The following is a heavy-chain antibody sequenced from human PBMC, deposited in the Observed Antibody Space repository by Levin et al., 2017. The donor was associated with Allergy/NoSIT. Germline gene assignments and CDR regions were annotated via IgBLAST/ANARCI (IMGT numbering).Heavy chain of an antibody. J-gene: IGHJ6*02. CDR3: ARGFPRYSSIPQWRGKYYYYGMDV. V-gene: IGHV4-34*01. CDR2: INHSGST. Sequence: SQTLSLTCAVYGGSFSGYYWSWIRQPPGKGLEWIGEINHSGSTNYNPSLKSRVTISVDTSKNQFSLQLSSVTAADTAVYYCARGFPRYSSIPQWRGKYYYYGMDVWGQGTTVTVSS. D-gene: IGHD6-19*01. CDR1: GGSFSGYY.